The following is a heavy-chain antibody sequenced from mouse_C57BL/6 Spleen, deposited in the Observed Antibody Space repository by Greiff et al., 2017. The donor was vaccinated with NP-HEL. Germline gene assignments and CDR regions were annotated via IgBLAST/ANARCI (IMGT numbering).Heavy chain of an antibody. CDR3: ARAVYGNPLAY. D-gene: IGHD2-1*01. Sequence: QVQLQQSGPELVKPGASVKISCKASGYAFSSSWMNWVKQRPGKGLEWLGRIYPGDGDTNSNGKFKGKAPLTADKSSSTAYMQLSSLQSDDPAVYFCARAVYGNPLAYWGKGTLVTVSA. V-gene: IGHV1-82*01. CDR1: GYAFSSSW. J-gene: IGHJ3*01. CDR2: IYPGDGDT.